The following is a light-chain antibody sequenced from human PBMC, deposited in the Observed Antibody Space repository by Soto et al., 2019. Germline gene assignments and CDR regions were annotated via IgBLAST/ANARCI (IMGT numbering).Light chain of an antibody. V-gene: IGLV2-8*01. CDR2: EIN. Sequence: QSVLTQPPSASGSPGQSVTISCTGTSSDVGAYDYVSWYQQHPGKAPKLMIYEINKRPSGVPDRFSGYKSGNTASLTVSGIQAEDEADYYCSSFAGSNNLPYVFGTGIEVTVL. CDR1: SSDVGAYDY. CDR3: SSFAGSNNLPYV. J-gene: IGLJ1*01.